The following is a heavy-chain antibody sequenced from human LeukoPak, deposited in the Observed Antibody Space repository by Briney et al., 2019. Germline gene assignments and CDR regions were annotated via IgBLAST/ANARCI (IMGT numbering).Heavy chain of an antibody. Sequence: GGSLRLSCAASGFTFSKYAMSWVRQAPGKGLEWVSTISGSDGNTFYADSVKGRFTISRDNSKNTLSLQMNNLRAEDTALYYCARDSSVPYGITDWGQGTLVTVS. CDR3: ARDSSVPYGITD. V-gene: IGHV3-23*01. J-gene: IGHJ4*02. D-gene: IGHD4-17*01. CDR1: GFTFSKYA. CDR2: ISGSDGNT.